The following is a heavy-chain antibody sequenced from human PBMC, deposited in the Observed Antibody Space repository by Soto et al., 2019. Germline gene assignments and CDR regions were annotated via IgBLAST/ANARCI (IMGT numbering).Heavy chain of an antibody. J-gene: IGHJ6*02. Sequence: PGGSLRLSCSASGFTFSSYAMHWVRQAPGKGLEYVSAISSNGGSTYYADSVKGRFTISRDNSKNTLYLQMSSLRAEDTAVYYCVKDFHYPILTGYYTQPQYYGMDVWGQGTTVSVS. CDR3: VKDFHYPILTGYYTQPQYYGMDV. V-gene: IGHV3-64D*08. D-gene: IGHD3-9*01. CDR2: ISSNGGST. CDR1: GFTFSSYA.